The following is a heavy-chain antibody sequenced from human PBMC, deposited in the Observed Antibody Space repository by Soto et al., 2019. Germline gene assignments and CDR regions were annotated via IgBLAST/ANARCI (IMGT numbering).Heavy chain of an antibody. J-gene: IGHJ5*02. Sequence: PSETLSLTCTVSGGSINSSTYYWGWLRQPPGQGLEWIGSIYYTGRTYYTPSLKSRVTISKDTSKNQFSLKLSSVTAADTAVYYCARHSSGWYTWFEPWGQGPLVTVAS. CDR2: IYYTGRT. CDR1: GGSINSSTYY. CDR3: ARHSSGWYTWFEP. V-gene: IGHV4-39*01. D-gene: IGHD6-19*01.